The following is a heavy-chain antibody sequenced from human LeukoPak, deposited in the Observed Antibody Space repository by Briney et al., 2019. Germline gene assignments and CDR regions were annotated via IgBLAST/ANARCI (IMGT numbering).Heavy chain of an antibody. CDR1: GYTFTNYW. CDR3: ARGTGQYNYGHSGSFDT. V-gene: IGHV5-51*01. J-gene: IGHJ3*02. D-gene: IGHD5-18*01. Sequence: GESLKISCNGSGYTFTNYWSGWVRQMPGKGLEWMGIIYPGDSDTRYSPSFKGQVTISADRSISTAYLQWSRLKASDTAIYHCARGTGQYNYGHSGSFDTWGQGTMVTVSS. CDR2: IYPGDSDT.